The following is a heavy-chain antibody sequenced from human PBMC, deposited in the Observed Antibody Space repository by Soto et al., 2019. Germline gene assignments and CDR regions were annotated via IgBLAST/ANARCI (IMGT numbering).Heavy chain of an antibody. CDR2: IYHIGST. CDR1: GGSISSGGYS. D-gene: IGHD3-10*01. Sequence: SETLSLTCAVSGGSISSGGYSWSWILQPPGKGLELILYIYHIGSTFYNPSLKSRFTISLDRSKNQFSLKLSSVTAAETAVYYCVRDRGGGSGSYYNSQGMDVWGQGTAVTVSS. J-gene: IGHJ6*02. V-gene: IGHV4-30-2*01. CDR3: VRDRGGGSGSYYNSQGMDV.